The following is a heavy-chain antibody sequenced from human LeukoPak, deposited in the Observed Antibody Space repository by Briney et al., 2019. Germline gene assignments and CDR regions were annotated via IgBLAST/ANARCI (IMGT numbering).Heavy chain of an antibody. J-gene: IGHJ4*02. D-gene: IGHD4-17*01. Sequence: SETLSLTCTVSGGSISSYYWSWIRQPPGKGLEWIGEIHHSGNTNFNPSLKSRATISLDKSKNQFSLKMSSVTAADTAVYFCARNGHYSADYWGRGILVTVSP. CDR2: IHHSGNT. CDR3: ARNGHYSADY. CDR1: GGSISSYY. V-gene: IGHV4-34*01.